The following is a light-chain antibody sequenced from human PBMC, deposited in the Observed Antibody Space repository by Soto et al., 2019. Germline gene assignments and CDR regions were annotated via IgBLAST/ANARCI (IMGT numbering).Light chain of an antibody. CDR1: SSDVGAFNY. J-gene: IGLJ1*01. CDR3: ASYTTSRTYV. Sequence: QSALTQPASVSGSPGQSIAISCTGTSSDVGAFNYVSWYQQHPGKAPKVMIFDVSSRPSGVSDRFSGSKSGNTASLTISGLQTEDEADYYCASYTTSRTYVFGTGTKLTVL. V-gene: IGLV2-14*03. CDR2: DVS.